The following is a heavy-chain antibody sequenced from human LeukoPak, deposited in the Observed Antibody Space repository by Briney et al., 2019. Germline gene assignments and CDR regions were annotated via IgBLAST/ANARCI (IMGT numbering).Heavy chain of an antibody. CDR2: TYYRSKWYN. J-gene: IGHJ6*02. D-gene: IGHD6-19*01. CDR3: AREIAVAGTTYYYGMDV. V-gene: IGHV6-1*01. CDR1: GDSVSINSAA. Sequence: QTLALTCAISGDSVSINSAAWNWIRQSPSRGLEWLGRTYYRSKWYNDYAVSVKSRITINPDTSKNQFSLQLNSVTPEDTAVYYCAREIAVAGTTYYYGMDVWGQGTTVTVSS.